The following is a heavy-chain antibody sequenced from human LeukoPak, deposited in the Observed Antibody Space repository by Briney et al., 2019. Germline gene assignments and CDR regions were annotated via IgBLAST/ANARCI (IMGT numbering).Heavy chain of an antibody. CDR1: GFMSHDYA. J-gene: IGHJ4*02. D-gene: IGHD6-19*01. CDR3: AREGESSGWYDY. Sequence: PGGSLRLSCAATGFMSHDYAIHWVRQAPGKGLEWVSLISGDGGSTFYADSVKGRFTISRDNSKNSLYLQMNSLRSDDTALYYCAREGESSGWYDYWGQGTLVTVSS. CDR2: ISGDGGST. V-gene: IGHV3-43*02.